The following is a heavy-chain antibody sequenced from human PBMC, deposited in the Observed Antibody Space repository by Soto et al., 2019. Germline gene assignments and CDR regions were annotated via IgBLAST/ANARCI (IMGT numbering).Heavy chain of an antibody. D-gene: IGHD3-3*01. CDR1: GFTYISYV. V-gene: IGHV3-48*01. CDR3: ARVGDYDFWRGYGYYYYGMDV. Sequence: PGGSLRLSCVVSGFTYISYVMNWVRQAPGEGLGWVSYISGSSTSIFYADSVRGRFTISRDNAKNSLYLQMDSLRAEDTAVYYCARVGDYDFWRGYGYYYYGMDVWGQGTTVTVSS. J-gene: IGHJ6*02. CDR2: ISGSSTSI.